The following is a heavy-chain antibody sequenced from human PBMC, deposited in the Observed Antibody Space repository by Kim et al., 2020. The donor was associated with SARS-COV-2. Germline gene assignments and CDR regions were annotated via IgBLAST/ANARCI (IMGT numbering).Heavy chain of an antibody. Sequence: GGSLRLSCAASGFTFSSYSMNWVRQAPGKGLEWVSSISSSSSYIYYADSVKGRFTISRDNAKNSLYLQMNSLRAEDTAVYYCARAFGYDEDGTDYWGQGTLVTVSS. CDR1: GFTFSSYS. D-gene: IGHD5-12*01. J-gene: IGHJ4*02. V-gene: IGHV3-21*01. CDR2: ISSSSSYI. CDR3: ARAFGYDEDGTDY.